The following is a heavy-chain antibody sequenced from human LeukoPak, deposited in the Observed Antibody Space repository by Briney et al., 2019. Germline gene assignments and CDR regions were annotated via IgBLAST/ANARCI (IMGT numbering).Heavy chain of an antibody. Sequence: SETLSLTCTVSGYSISSGYYWGWIRQPPGKGLEWIGSIYYSGSTYYNPSLKSRVTISVDTSKNQFSLKLSSVTAADTAVYYCARVARYFDYWGQGTLVTVSS. CDR1: GYSISSGYY. CDR3: ARVARYFDY. J-gene: IGHJ4*02. V-gene: IGHV4-38-2*02. CDR2: IYYSGST.